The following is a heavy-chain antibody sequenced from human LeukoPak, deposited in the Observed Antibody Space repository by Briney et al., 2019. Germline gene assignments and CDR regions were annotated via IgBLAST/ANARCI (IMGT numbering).Heavy chain of an antibody. CDR2: MSAYNGNT. J-gene: IGHJ4*02. CDR3: TRAGRGCSGGSCYSRY. CDR1: GYTFTSYG. Sequence: ASVKVSCXASGYTFTSYGISWVRQAPGQGLGWMGWMSAYNGNTNYAQKLQGRVTMTTDTSTSTAYMELRSLRSDDTAVYYCTRAGRGCSGGSCYSRYWGQGTLVTVSS. V-gene: IGHV1-18*01. D-gene: IGHD2-15*01.